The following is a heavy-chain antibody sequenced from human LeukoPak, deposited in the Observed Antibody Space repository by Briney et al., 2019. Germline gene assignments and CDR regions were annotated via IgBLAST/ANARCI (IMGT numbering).Heavy chain of an antibody. CDR1: GYTFTGYY. D-gene: IGHD6-13*01. J-gene: IGHJ5*02. Sequence: GASVKVSCKASGYTFTGYYMHWARQAPGQGLEWMGWINPNSGGTNYAQKFQGRVTMTRGTSISTAYMELSRLRSDDTAVYYCARERQQLDGTVLDPWGQGTLVTVSS. V-gene: IGHV1-2*02. CDR2: INPNSGGT. CDR3: ARERQQLDGTVLDP.